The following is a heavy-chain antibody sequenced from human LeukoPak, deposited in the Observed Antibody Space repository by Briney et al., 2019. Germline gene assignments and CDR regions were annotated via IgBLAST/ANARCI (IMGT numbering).Heavy chain of an antibody. CDR2: FDPEDGET. CDR1: GYTLTELS. V-gene: IGHV1-24*01. Sequence: ASVKVSCKVSGYTLTELSMHWVRQAPGKGLEWMGGFDPEDGETIYAQKFQGRVTMTEDTSTDTAYMELSSLRSEDTAVYYCATVVYNWNYNWFDPWGQGTLVTVSS. CDR3: ATVVYNWNYNWFDP. J-gene: IGHJ5*02. D-gene: IGHD1-7*01.